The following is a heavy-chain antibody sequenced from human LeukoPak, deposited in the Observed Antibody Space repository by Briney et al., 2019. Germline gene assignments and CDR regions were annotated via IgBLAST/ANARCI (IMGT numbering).Heavy chain of an antibody. CDR3: ARGRNDSPDRFDF. CDR2: IYYSGRT. Sequence: SETLSLTCTVSGGSIRGYYWSWIRQSPGKGLEWIGYIYYSGRTNYNPSLKSRVTISVDTSKNQFSLKPSSVTAADTAVYYCARGRNDSPDRFDFWGQGTLVTVSS. D-gene: IGHD2-21*02. J-gene: IGHJ4*02. CDR1: GGSIRGYY. V-gene: IGHV4-59*01.